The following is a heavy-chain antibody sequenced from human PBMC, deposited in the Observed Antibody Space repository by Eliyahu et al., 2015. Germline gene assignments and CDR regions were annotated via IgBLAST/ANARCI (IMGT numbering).Heavy chain of an antibody. D-gene: IGHD2-2*01. CDR1: GYSISSGYY. J-gene: IGHJ6*02. CDR3: ASTHEYHYYYYGMDV. V-gene: IGHV4-38-2*01. Sequence: QVQLQESGPGLVKPSETLSLTCAVXGYSISSGYYWGWIRQPPGKGLEWIGSIYHSGSTYYNPSLKSRVTISVDTSKNQFSLKLSSVTAADTAVYYCASTHEYHYYYYGMDVWGQGTTVTVSS. CDR2: IYHSGST.